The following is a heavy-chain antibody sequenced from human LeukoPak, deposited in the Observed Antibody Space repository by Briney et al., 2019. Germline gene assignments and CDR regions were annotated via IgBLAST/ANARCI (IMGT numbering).Heavy chain of an antibody. J-gene: IGHJ4*02. CDR3: ARDSPPYSSSSPYFDY. CDR1: GGSISSYY. CDR2: IYTSGST. D-gene: IGHD6-6*01. Sequence: PSETLSLTCTVSGGSISSYYWSWIRQPAGKGLEWIGRIYTSGSTNYNPSLKSRVTMSVDTSKNQFSLKLSSVTAADTAVYYCARDSPPYSSSSPYFDYWGQGTLVTVSS. V-gene: IGHV4-4*07.